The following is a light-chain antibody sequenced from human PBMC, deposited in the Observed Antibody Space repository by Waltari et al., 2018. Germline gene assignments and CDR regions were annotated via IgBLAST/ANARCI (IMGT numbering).Light chain of an antibody. J-gene: IGKJ2*01. V-gene: IGKV3-15*01. CDR1: QSVSDK. CDR3: QQYGSSPLYT. Sequence: EIVMTQSPTTLSVSPGEGATLSCRASQSVSDKLAWYQQKPGQAPSLLLFGASTRATGIPARFSGGGSGTEFTLTISSLQSEDFAVYYCQQYGSSPLYTFGQGTKLEIK. CDR2: GAS.